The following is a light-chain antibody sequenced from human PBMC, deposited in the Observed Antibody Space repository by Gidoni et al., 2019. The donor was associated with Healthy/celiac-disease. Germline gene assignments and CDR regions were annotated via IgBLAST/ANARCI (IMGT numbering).Light chain of an antibody. CDR1: SSDVGGYNY. V-gene: IGLV2-11*01. Sequence: QSALTQPRSVSGSPGPSVTISCTGTSSDVGGYNYFSWYQQHPGKAPKLMIYDVSKRPSGVHDRFSGSKSGNPASLTISGLQAEDEADYYCCSYAGSYTLVFGGGTKLTVL. CDR2: DVS. CDR3: CSYAGSYTLV. J-gene: IGLJ2*01.